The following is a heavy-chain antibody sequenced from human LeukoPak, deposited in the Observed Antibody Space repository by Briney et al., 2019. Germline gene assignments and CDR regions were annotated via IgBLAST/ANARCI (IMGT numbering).Heavy chain of an antibody. CDR1: GFIFSSYW. D-gene: IGHD2-15*01. Sequence: GGSLRLSCAASGFIFSSYWMYWVRQAPGKGLVWVSRINNDGTGTTFADSVKGRFTISRDNAKNTLYLQMNSLRAEDTAVYFCARGGAYHAFDFWGQGTMVTVS. CDR2: INNDGTGT. V-gene: IGHV3-74*01. J-gene: IGHJ3*01. CDR3: ARGGAYHAFDF.